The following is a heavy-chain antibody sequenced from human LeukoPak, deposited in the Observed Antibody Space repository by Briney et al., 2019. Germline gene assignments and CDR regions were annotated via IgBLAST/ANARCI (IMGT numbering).Heavy chain of an antibody. CDR3: ARVAWIQLWLGFDY. Sequence: SQTLSLTCTVSGGSISSGDYYWSWIRQPPWKGLEWIGYIYYSGSTYYNPSLKSRVTISLDTSKNQFSLKLSSVTAADTAVYYCARVAWIQLWLGFDYWGQGTLVTVSS. CDR1: GGSISSGDYY. V-gene: IGHV4-30-4*01. CDR2: IYYSGST. J-gene: IGHJ4*02. D-gene: IGHD5-18*01.